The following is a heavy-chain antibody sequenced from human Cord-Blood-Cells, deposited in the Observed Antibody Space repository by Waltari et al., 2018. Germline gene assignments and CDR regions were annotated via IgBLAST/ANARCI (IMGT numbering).Heavy chain of an antibody. CDR1: GFTVSSNY. CDR3: ARDPTGYSAA. CDR2: IYSGGST. D-gene: IGHD6-25*01. J-gene: IGHJ4*02. V-gene: IGHV3-53*01. Sequence: EVQLVESGGGLIQPGGSLGLSWAASGFTVSSNYRGWVGQAPGKGVEWVSVIYSGGSTYYADSVKGRFTISRDNSKNTLYLQMNSLRAEDTAVYYCARDPTGYSAAWGQGTLVTVSS.